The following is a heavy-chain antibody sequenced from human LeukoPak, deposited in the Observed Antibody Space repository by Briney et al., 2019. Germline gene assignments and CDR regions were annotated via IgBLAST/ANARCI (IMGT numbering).Heavy chain of an antibody. D-gene: IGHD6-13*01. CDR3: ARGADSSSWSKVDY. V-gene: IGHV4-34*01. J-gene: IGHJ4*02. Sequence: SETLSLTCAVYGGSFSGYYWSWIRQPPGKGLEWIGEINHSGSTNYNPSLKSRVTISVDTSKNQFSLKLSSVTAADTAVYYYARGADSSSWSKVDYWGQGTLVTVSS. CDR2: INHSGST. CDR1: GGSFSGYY.